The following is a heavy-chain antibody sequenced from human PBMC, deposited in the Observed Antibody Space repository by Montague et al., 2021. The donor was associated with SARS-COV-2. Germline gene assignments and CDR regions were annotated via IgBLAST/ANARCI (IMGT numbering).Heavy chain of an antibody. J-gene: IGHJ4*02. CDR1: GYSVSSNXVA. Sequence: CAISGYSVSSNXVAWSWIRRSPSRGLEWLGRTYYRSKWDSDYAPAVRGRLTVNPDASKNEFSLELNYVTPEDTDVYYCVRYSGWFYFDFWGQGTLVTVSS. CDR3: VRYSGWFYFDF. V-gene: IGHV6-1*01. CDR2: TYYRSKWDS. D-gene: IGHD6-19*01.